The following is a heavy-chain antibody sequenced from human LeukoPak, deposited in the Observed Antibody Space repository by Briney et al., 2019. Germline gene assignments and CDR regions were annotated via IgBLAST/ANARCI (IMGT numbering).Heavy chain of an antibody. D-gene: IGHD5-18*01. J-gene: IGHJ4*02. CDR2: IYYSGST. V-gene: IGHV4-39*07. CDR3: ARLDTAMAPDY. CDR1: GGSISSYY. Sequence: PSETLSLTCTVSGGSISSYYWGWIRQPPGKGLEWIGSIYYSGSTYYNPSLKSRVTISVDTSKNQFSLKLSSVTAADTAVYYCARLDTAMAPDYWGQGTLVTVSS.